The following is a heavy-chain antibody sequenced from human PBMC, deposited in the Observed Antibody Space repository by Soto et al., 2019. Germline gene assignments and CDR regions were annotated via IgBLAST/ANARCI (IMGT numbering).Heavy chain of an antibody. Sequence: QVQLQESGPGLVKPSQTLSLTCVISGDSVSSNSAAWNWIRLSPSRGLEWLARTYYRTRWYNDYAVSVRSRIPVNPDTSKNKFSLQLTSVTPEDTALYYCAGTTSHHWLYMDVWGKGATVTVSS. D-gene: IGHD1-7*01. CDR3: AGTTSHHWLYMDV. CDR1: GDSVSSNSAA. J-gene: IGHJ6*03. V-gene: IGHV6-1*01. CDR2: TYYRTRWYN.